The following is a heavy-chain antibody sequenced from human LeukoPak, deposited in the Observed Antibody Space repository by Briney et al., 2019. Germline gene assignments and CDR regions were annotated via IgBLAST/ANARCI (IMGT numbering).Heavy chain of an antibody. D-gene: IGHD2-8*01. V-gene: IGHV4-4*02. CDR1: GGSISNTNW. J-gene: IGHJ4*02. CDR3: SRENGAFSPFGY. CDR2: ISLTGFT. Sequence: SQTLSLTRGVSGGSISNTNWWSWVRPPPGPGLEWMGEISLTGFTHYNPSLESRVTVSLDKSKNPLSLNLASVTAADTAVYYCSRENGAFSPFGYWGQGTLVTVLS.